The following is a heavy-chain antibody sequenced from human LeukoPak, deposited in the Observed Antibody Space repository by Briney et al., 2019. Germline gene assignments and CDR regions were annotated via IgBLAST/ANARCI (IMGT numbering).Heavy chain of an antibody. V-gene: IGHV6-1*01. J-gene: IGHJ4*02. Sequence: SQTLSLTCAISGDSVSSYSAAWNWIRQSPSRGLEWLGRTFYRSKWNYEYGVSVRSRITINPDTSMNQFSLQLNSVTPEDSAVYYCVRGGGNFDCWGQGTLVTVSS. CDR1: GDSVSSYSAA. CDR3: VRGGGNFDC. CDR2: TFYRSKWNY.